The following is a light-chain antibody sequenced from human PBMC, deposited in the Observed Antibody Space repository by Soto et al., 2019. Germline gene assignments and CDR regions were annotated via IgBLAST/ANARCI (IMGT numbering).Light chain of an antibody. CDR2: DAS. Sequence: EIVLTQPPATLSLSPGESATLSCRASQSVRRYLAWYQQKPGQAPRLLIYDASNRATGIPDRFSGSGSGTDFTLTISRLEPEDFAVYYCQQRDNWPPITFGQGTRLEIK. V-gene: IGKV3-11*01. CDR1: QSVRRY. CDR3: QQRDNWPPIT. J-gene: IGKJ5*01.